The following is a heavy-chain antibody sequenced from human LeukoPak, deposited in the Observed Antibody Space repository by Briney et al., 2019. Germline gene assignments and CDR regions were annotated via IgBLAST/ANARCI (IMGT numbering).Heavy chain of an antibody. CDR3: ARLRLYYDILTPRYFDL. CDR2: IYYTGRA. V-gene: IGHV4-59*08. Sequence: SETLSLTCSVSTDSMTSYYWSWIRQPPGKGLEWIGYIYYTGRANYNPSLKSRVSISVDTPKNQFSLKFSSVTAADTAVYFCARLRLYYDILTPRYFDLWGRGTLVTVSS. D-gene: IGHD3-9*01. CDR1: TDSMTSYY. J-gene: IGHJ2*01.